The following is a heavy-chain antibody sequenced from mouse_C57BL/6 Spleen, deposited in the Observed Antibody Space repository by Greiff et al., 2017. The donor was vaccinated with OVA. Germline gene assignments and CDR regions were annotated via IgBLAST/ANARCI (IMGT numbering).Heavy chain of an antibody. CDR3: VRQITTVVEGTFAY. CDR2: IRSKSNNYAT. Sequence: DVHLVESGGGLVQPKGSLKLSCAASGFSFNTYAMNWVRQAPGKGLEWVARIRSKSNNYATYYADSVKDRFTISRDDSESMLYLQMNNLKTEDTAMYYCVRQITTVVEGTFAYWGQGTLVTVSA. D-gene: IGHD1-1*01. V-gene: IGHV10-1*01. J-gene: IGHJ3*01. CDR1: GFSFNTYA.